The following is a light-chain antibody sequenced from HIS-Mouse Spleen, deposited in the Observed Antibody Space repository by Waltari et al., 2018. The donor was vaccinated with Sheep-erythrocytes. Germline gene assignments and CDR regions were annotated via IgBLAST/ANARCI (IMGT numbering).Light chain of an antibody. J-gene: IGKJ2*01. V-gene: IGKV1-8*01. CDR1: QGISSY. CDR2: AAS. CDR3: QQYYSYPYT. Sequence: AIRMTQSPSSLSASTGDRLTITCRASQGISSYLAWYQQKPGKAPKLLIYAASTLQSGVPSRFSGSGSGTDFTLTISCLQSEDFTTYHCQQYYSYPYTFGQGTKLEIK.